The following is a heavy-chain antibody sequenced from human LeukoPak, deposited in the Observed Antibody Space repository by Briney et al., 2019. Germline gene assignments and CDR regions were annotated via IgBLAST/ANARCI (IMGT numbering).Heavy chain of an antibody. V-gene: IGHV3-15*01. D-gene: IGHD2-15*01. CDR1: GITLTNAW. CDR2: IKSKTDGGTT. CDR3: TADMPASSRASDY. Sequence: PGGSLRLSCAASGITLTNAWMSWVRQAPGKGLECVGRIKSKTDGGTTDYAAPVKGRFTISRDDSKTTLYLQINSLKTEDTAVYFCTADMPASSRASDYWGQGTLVTVSS. J-gene: IGHJ4*02.